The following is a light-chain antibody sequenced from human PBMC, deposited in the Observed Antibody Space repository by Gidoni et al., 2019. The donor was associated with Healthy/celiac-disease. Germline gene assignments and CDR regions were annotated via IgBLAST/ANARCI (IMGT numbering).Light chain of an antibody. CDR1: RSNIGSNT. V-gene: IGLV1-44*01. J-gene: IGLJ3*02. CDR3: AAWDDSLNGWV. CDR2: SNT. Sequence: QSVLTQPPSASGPPGQRVTISCSGRRSNIGSNTLNWYQQLPGTAPKLLIYSNTQRPSGVPDRFSGSKSGTSASLAISGLQSEDEADYYCAAWDDSLNGWVFGGGTKLTVL.